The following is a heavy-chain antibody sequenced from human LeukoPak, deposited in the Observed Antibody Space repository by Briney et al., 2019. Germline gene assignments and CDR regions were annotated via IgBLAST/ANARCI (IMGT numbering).Heavy chain of an antibody. V-gene: IGHV3-30*02. Sequence: GGSLRLSCAASGFTFSSYGMHWVRQAPGKGLEWVAFIRYDGSNKYYADSVKGRFTISRDNAKNLLYLQMNSVRAEDTAVYYCLAAGGYWGQGTLVTVSS. CDR2: IRYDGSNK. CDR3: LAAGGY. J-gene: IGHJ4*02. CDR1: GFTFSSYG. D-gene: IGHD3-10*01.